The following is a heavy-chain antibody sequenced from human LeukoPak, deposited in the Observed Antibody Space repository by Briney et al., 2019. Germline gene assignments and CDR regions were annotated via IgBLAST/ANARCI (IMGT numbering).Heavy chain of an antibody. V-gene: IGHV4-4*02. CDR2: IYHSGST. D-gene: IGHD3-10*01. CDR1: GGSISSSNW. J-gene: IGHJ5*02. Sequence: SGTLSLTCAVSGGSISSSNWWSWVRRPPGKGLEWIGEIYHSGSTNYNPSLKSRVTISVDKSKNQFSLKLSSVTAADTAVYYCARDLTTMVRGVIIRWFDPWGQGTLVTVSS. CDR3: ARDLTTMVRGVIIRWFDP.